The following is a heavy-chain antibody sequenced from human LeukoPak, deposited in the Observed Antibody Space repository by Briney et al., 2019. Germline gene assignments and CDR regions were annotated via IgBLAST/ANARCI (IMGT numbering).Heavy chain of an antibody. CDR3: ARLRGAFDY. J-gene: IGHJ4*02. D-gene: IGHD3-16*01. CDR2: IHYSGHT. CDR1: GDSMSSYY. Sequence: SETLSLTCIVSGDSMSSYYWSWVRQPPGKGLEWIGDIHYSGHTNYNPSLKSRVTISVDTSKNQCSLRLSSVAAADTAVYYCARLRGAFDYWGQGTLVTVSS. V-gene: IGHV4-59*01.